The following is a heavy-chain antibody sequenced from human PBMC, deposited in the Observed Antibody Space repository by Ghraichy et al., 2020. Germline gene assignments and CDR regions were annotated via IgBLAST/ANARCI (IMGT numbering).Heavy chain of an antibody. J-gene: IGHJ5*02. V-gene: IGHV3-30*04. CDR2: ISYDGSNK. CDR3: ARDLAVAVAGTGGQLDWFDP. D-gene: IGHD6-19*01. Sequence: GALRLSCAASGFTFSSYAMHWVRQAPGKGLEWVAVISYDGSNKYYADSVKGRFTISRDNSKNTLYLQMNSLRAEDTAVYYCARDLAVAVAGTGGQLDWFDPWGQGTLVTVSS. CDR1: GFTFSSYA.